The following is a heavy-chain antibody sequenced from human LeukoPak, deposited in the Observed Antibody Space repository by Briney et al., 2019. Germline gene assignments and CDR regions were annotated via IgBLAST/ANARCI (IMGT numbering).Heavy chain of an antibody. Sequence: GGSLRLSCEASGFTFGNYAMNWVRQAPGKGLEWVSTISGAGSSTYYADSAKGRFTISRDNSKDTLFLQLNSLTAADTAMYFCAKASVAIPQYCNSWGQGTLVTVSS. D-gene: IGHD2-2*02. V-gene: IGHV3-23*01. J-gene: IGHJ5*02. CDR1: GFTFGNYA. CDR3: AKASVAIPQYCNS. CDR2: ISGAGSST.